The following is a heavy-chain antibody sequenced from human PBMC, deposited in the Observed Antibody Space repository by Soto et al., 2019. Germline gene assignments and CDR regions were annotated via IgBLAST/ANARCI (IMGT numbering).Heavy chain of an antibody. V-gene: IGHV4-59*08. D-gene: IGHD5-18*01. J-gene: IGHJ4*02. CDR2: IYYSDNT. CDR1: GGSISSYY. CDR3: AIQYGYEFFDY. Sequence: PSENLSLTCTVSGGSISSYYWSWIRQPPGKGLEWIGYIYYSDNTYSNPSLKSRVAISGDTSRNQFSLKLSSVTAADTAVYYCAIQYGYEFFDYWCQGTLVTGSS.